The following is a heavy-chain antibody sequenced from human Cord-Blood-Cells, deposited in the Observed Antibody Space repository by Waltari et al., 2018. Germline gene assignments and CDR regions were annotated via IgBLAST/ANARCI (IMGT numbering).Heavy chain of an antibody. CDR3: ARGKSSSGPSDY. CDR1: GYTFTGYY. J-gene: IGHJ4*02. Sequence: QVQLVQSGAEVKKSGASVKVACKASGYTFTGYYMHWVRQAPGQGRGWMGWINPNSGGTNYAQKFQGRVTMTRDTSISTAYMELSRLRSDDTAVYYCARGKSSSGPSDYWGQGTLVTVSS. CDR2: INPNSGGT. D-gene: IGHD6-6*01. V-gene: IGHV1-2*02.